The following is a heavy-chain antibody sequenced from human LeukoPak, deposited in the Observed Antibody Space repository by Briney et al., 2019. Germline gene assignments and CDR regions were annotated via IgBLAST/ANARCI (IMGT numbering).Heavy chain of an antibody. D-gene: IGHD3-22*01. V-gene: IGHV3-7*05. J-gene: IGHJ4*02. CDR3: ARLKWNDYDISGFDH. CDR2: IRQDGREI. Sequence: GGSLRLSCVGSGFTFSSNWMSWVRQAPGKGLEWVANIRQDGREIYYMDSLKGRFTIARDNAKNSLYLQMNSLRAEDTAVYHCARLKWNDYDISGFDHWGQGTLVTVSS. CDR1: GFTFSSNW.